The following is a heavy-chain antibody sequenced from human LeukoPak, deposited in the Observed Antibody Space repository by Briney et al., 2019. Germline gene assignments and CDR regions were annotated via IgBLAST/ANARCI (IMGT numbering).Heavy chain of an antibody. CDR2: ISSSSSTI. D-gene: IGHD6-13*01. CDR3: ARASGYSSSWADS. Sequence: QTGGSLGLSCAASGFTFNSYSMNWVRQAPGKGLEWVSYISSSSSTIYYADSVKGRFTISRDNAKNSLYLQMSSLRAEDTAVYYCARASGYSSSWADSWGQGTLVTVSS. V-gene: IGHV3-48*04. CDR1: GFTFNSYS. J-gene: IGHJ4*02.